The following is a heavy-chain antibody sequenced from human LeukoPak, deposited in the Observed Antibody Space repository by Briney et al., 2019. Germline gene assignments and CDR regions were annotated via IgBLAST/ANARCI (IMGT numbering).Heavy chain of an antibody. CDR1: GFTFSSYA. CDR3: ARDTTG. Sequence: PGGSLRLSCAASGFTFSSYAMSWVRQAPGKGLEWVSVIYSGGSTYYADSVKGRFTISRDNSKNTLYLQMNSLRAEDTAVYYCARDTTGWGQGTLVTVSS. J-gene: IGHJ4*02. D-gene: IGHD1-1*01. V-gene: IGHV3-66*01. CDR2: IYSGGST.